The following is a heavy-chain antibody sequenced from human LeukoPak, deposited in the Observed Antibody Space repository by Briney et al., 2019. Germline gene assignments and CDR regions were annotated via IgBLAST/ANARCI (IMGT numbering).Heavy chain of an antibody. V-gene: IGHV1-18*01. Sequence: GASVKASCKASGYTFTSYGISWVRQAPGQGLEWMGWISAYNGNTNYAQKLQGRVTMTTDTSTSTAYMELRSLRSDDTAVYYCARVRLPPPGPMKYNWFDPWGQGTLVTVSS. CDR2: ISAYNGNT. J-gene: IGHJ5*02. CDR3: ARVRLPPPGPMKYNWFDP. CDR1: GYTFTSYG.